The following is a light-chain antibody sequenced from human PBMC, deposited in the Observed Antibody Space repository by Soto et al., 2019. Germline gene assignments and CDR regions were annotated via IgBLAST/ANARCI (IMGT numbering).Light chain of an antibody. CDR3: SSYAGSITPYV. J-gene: IGLJ1*01. Sequence: QSVLTQPPSASGSPGQSVTISCTGTSSDVGGYNYVSWYQQHPGKAPKLLIYEVIKRPSGVPDRFSASRSGNTASLTVSGLQAEDEAEYYCSSYAGSITPYVFGTGTKVTVL. CDR2: EVI. V-gene: IGLV2-8*01. CDR1: SSDVGGYNY.